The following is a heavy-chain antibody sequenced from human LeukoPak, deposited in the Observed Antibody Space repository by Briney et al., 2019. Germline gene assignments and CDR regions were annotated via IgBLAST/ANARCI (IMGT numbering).Heavy chain of an antibody. J-gene: IGHJ4*02. CDR3: ARNLGYCSGGSCYDENYYFDY. CDR1: GYTFISYG. Sequence: ASVKVSCKASGYTFISYGITWVRQAPGQGLEWMGWISDHNGNTNYVQKFQGRATMTTDTSTSTAYMELRSLRSDDTAVYYCARNLGYCSGGSCYDENYYFDYWGQGTLVTVSS. V-gene: IGHV1-18*01. D-gene: IGHD2-15*01. CDR2: ISDHNGNT.